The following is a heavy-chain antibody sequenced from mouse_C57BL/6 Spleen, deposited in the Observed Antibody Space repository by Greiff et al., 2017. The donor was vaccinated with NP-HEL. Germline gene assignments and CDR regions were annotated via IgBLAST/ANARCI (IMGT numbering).Heavy chain of an antibody. CDR3: ARRGSIYYDYDGFAY. CDR2: ISSGSSTI. CDR1: GFTFSDYG. D-gene: IGHD2-4*01. V-gene: IGHV5-17*01. J-gene: IGHJ3*01. Sequence: VQLKESGGGLVKPGGSLKLSCAASGFTFSDYGMHWVRQAPEKGLEWVAYISSGSSTIYYADTVKGRFTISRDNAKNTLFLQMTSLRSEDTAMYYWARRGSIYYDYDGFAYWGQGTLVTVSA.